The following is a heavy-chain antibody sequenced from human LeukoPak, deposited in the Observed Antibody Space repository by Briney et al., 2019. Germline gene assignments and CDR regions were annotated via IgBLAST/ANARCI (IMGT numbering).Heavy chain of an antibody. J-gene: IGHJ3*02. V-gene: IGHV4-59*01. CDR3: ARWAHVDTAPPYAFDI. Sequence: SETLSLTCTVSGGSISSYYWSWIRQPPGKGLESLGFIYYGGSTNYNPSLKSRVTISVDTSKNQFSLKLSSVTAADTAVYYCARWAHVDTAPPYAFDIWGQGTMVTVSS. D-gene: IGHD5-18*01. CDR1: GGSISSYY. CDR2: IYYGGST.